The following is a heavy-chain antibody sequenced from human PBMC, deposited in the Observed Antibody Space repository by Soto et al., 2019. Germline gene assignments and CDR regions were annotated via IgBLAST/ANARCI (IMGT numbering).Heavy chain of an antibody. CDR3: ATRIGNIGWYWLDT. CDR2: IVLGNGNT. J-gene: IGHJ5*02. V-gene: IGHV1-58*01. CDR1: GFTFSSSA. Sequence: GASVKVSCKASGFTFSSSAVQWVRQARGQRLEWIGWIVLGNGNTNYAQKFQERVTITRDMSTSTAYMEVRSPTSDDTAVYYCATRIGNIGWYWLDTWGQGILVTVSS. D-gene: IGHD6-19*01.